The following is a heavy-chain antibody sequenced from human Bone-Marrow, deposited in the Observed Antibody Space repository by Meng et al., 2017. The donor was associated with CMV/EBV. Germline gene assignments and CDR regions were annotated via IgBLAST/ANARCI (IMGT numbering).Heavy chain of an antibody. J-gene: IGHJ6*02. D-gene: IGHD3-9*01. CDR1: GFTVSSNY. CDR3: SSNPRLGIGGMDV. V-gene: IGHV3-53*01. CDR2: IYSGGST. Sequence: GGSLRLSCAASGFTVSSNYMSWVRQAPGKGLEWVSVIYSGGSTYYADSVKARFTISRHNSKTTLYLQMNSLRTEDTAVYYCSSNPRLGIGGMDVWGQGTTVTFSS.